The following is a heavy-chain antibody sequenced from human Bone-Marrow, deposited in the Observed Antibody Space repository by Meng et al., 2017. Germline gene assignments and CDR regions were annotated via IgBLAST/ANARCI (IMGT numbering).Heavy chain of an antibody. CDR1: GFTFRPPS. CDR3: ARDSSGAYDY. D-gene: IGHD1-26*01. J-gene: IGHJ4*02. CDR2: ISGSGNTI. Sequence: VGLLGSGGCLARSVWSCGAPVSASGFTFRPPSIGCLRQAPGKGLGWVSYISGSGNTIYYADSVKGRFTISRDNADNSLFLQMTSLRAEDTALYYCARDSSGAYDYWGQGTLVTVSS. V-gene: IGHV3-11*01.